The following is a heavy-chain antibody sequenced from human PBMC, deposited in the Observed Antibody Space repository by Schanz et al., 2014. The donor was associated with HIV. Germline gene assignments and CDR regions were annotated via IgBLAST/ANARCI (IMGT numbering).Heavy chain of an antibody. J-gene: IGHJ3*02. CDR3: ERDPRGRGIDAFDI. D-gene: IGHD3-16*01. Sequence: QVQLVESGGGVVQPGRSLRLSCAASGFTFRNYGMHWVRQAPGKGLEWVAVIWYDGSKKYYGDSVKGRFNISRDNSKKTLNLQVNSLGAEDTAVYYCERDPRGRGIDAFDIWGQGTMVTVSS. V-gene: IGHV3-33*01. CDR1: GFTFRNYG. CDR2: IWYDGSKK.